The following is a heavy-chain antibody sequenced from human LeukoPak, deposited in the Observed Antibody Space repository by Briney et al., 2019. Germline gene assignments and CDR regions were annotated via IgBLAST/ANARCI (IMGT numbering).Heavy chain of an antibody. V-gene: IGHV5-51*01. Sequence: GESLKISCKGSGYSFNTYWIGWVRPMPGKGLEWRGIIYGGDSDTIYSPSFQGQVTISADKTISTAYLQWSSLKASDSAMYYCARARGCNSGDSYADYWGQGTLVTVSS. CDR2: IYGGDSDT. J-gene: IGHJ4*02. CDR3: ARARGCNSGDSYADY. D-gene: IGHD2-21*02. CDR1: GYSFNTYW.